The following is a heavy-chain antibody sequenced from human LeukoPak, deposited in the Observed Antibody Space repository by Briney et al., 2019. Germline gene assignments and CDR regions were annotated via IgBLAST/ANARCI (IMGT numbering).Heavy chain of an antibody. J-gene: IGHJ6*03. CDR2: IYSGGST. CDR3: ARESDFWSGYASERSYYYMDV. CDR1: GFSFSNYE. D-gene: IGHD3-3*01. V-gene: IGHV3-66*02. Sequence: PGGSLRLSCAASGFSFSNYEMNWVRQAPGKGLEWVSVIYSGGSTYYADSVKGQFTISRDNSKNTLYLQMNSLRAEDTAVYYCARESDFWSGYASERSYYYMDVWGKGTTVTVSS.